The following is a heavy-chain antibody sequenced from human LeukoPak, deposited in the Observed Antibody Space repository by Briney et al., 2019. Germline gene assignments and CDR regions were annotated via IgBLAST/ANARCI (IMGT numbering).Heavy chain of an antibody. CDR2: IYTSGST. CDR1: GGSISSGSYY. V-gene: IGHV4-61*02. J-gene: IGHJ6*03. CDR3: ARQVVSYGLVRGAAPHYYYYMDV. D-gene: IGHD5-18*01. Sequence: PSQTLSLTCTVSGGSISSGSYYWSWIRQPAGKGLEWIGRIYTSGSTNYNPSLKSRVTISVDTPKNQFSLKLSSVTAADTAVYYCARQVVSYGLVRGAAPHYYYYMDVWGKGTTVTISS.